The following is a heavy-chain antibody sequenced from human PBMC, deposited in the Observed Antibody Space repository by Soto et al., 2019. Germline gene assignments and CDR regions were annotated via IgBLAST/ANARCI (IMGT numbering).Heavy chain of an antibody. Sequence: GGSLRLSCAASGFTFSSYWMHWVRQAPGKGLVWVSRINSDGSSTSYADSVKGRFTISRDNAKNTLYLQMNSLRAEDTAVYYCARGYCSGGSCYGYRPFDYWGQGTLVTVSS. J-gene: IGHJ4*02. CDR1: GFTFSSYW. CDR3: ARGYCSGGSCYGYRPFDY. D-gene: IGHD2-15*01. V-gene: IGHV3-74*01. CDR2: INSDGSST.